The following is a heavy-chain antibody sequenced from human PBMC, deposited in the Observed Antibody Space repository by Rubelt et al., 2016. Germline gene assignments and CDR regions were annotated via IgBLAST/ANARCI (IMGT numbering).Heavy chain of an antibody. CDR2: IYYSGSA. D-gene: IGHD1-26*01. V-gene: IGHV4-34*01. Sequence: QVQLQQWGAGLLKPSETLSLTCAVYGGSFSGYYWSWICSPPGNGLEWIGSIYYSGSAYYNPSLKSRVTSVVDSSNNQFSLNLGSGPAAGPAGYYCARDRQRVGVFDYWGQGTLVTVTS. CDR1: GGSFSGYY. J-gene: IGHJ4*02. CDR3: ARDRQRVGVFDY.